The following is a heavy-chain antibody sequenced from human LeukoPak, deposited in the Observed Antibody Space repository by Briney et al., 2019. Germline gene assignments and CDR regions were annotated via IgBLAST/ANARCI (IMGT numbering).Heavy chain of an antibody. Sequence: PGGSLRLSCAASGFTFSSYAMSWVRQAPGKGLEWVSAISGSGGSTYYADSVKGRFTISRDNSKNTLYLQMNSLRAEDTAVYYCAKDSSVSIAARLGAFDIWGQGTMVTVSS. D-gene: IGHD6-6*01. V-gene: IGHV3-23*01. J-gene: IGHJ3*02. CDR1: GFTFSSYA. CDR2: ISGSGGST. CDR3: AKDSSVSIAARLGAFDI.